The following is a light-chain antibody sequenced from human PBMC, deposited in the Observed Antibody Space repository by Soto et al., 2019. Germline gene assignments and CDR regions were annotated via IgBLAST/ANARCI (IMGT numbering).Light chain of an antibody. CDR2: EVS. CDR3: RSFASSATLV. Sequence: QSALTQPPSVSGSPGQSVTISCTGTSSDIGYHNRVSWYQQPPGTAPKLMIYEVSTRYSGVPDRFSGSKSGNTASLTISGLQAEDEADYYCRSFASSATLVFGGGTQLTVL. V-gene: IGLV2-18*02. J-gene: IGLJ3*02. CDR1: SSDIGYHNR.